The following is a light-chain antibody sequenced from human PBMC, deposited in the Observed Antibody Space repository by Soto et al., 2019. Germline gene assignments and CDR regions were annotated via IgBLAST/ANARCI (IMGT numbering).Light chain of an antibody. CDR3: QQYGSSSWT. CDR2: GAS. CDR1: QSVSSSY. J-gene: IGKJ1*01. V-gene: IGKV3-20*01. Sequence: QSPGSISVSPGGRATVKSWASQSVSSSYLAWYQQKPGQAPRLLIYGASSRATGIPDRFSGSGSGTDFTLTISRLEPEDFAVYYCQQYGSSSWTFGQGTKVDIK.